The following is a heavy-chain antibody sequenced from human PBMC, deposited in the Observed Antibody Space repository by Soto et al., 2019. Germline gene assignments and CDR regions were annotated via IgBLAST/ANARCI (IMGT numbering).Heavy chain of an antibody. V-gene: IGHV3-9*01. CDR3: GKGIPPEQ. J-gene: IGHJ4*02. D-gene: IGHD2-21*01. CDR2: ISWNSEDT. Sequence: EVQLVESGGGLVQPGRSLRLSCRDSGFNFEDYGMHWVRQAPGKGLEWVSSISWNSEDTGYADSVRVRYTTSRDNAKNSLYLEMNSLRPEDTALYFCGKGIPPEQWRQGTQVTVSS. CDR1: GFNFEDYG.